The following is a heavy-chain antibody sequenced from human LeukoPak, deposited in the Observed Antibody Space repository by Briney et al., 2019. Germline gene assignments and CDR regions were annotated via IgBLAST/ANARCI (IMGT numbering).Heavy chain of an antibody. J-gene: IGHJ3*02. CDR1: GGSISSGGYY. V-gene: IGHV4-31*03. CDR2: IYYSGST. CDR3: AKMTTVSAALDAFDI. D-gene: IGHD4-17*01. Sequence: PSETLSLTCTVSGGSISSGGYYWSWIRQHPGKGLEWIGYIYYSGSTYYNPSLKSRLTISVDTSKNQFSLKLSSVTAADTAVYYCAKMTTVSAALDAFDIWGQGTMVTVSS.